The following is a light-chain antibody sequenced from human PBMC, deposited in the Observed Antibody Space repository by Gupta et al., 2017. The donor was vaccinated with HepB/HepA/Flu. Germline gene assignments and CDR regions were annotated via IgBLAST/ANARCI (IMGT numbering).Light chain of an antibody. J-gene: IGLJ1*01. V-gene: IGLV3-21*03. CDR2: DDR. CDR1: NIGSKS. Sequence: SYVLTQPPSVSVAPGKTATITCGENNIGSKSVHWYQQKPGQAPVLVAYDDRDRPLGIPERFSGSNSGNTATLTISRVEAGDEADYYCQVGDGDSDHCVFGTGTKVTVL. CDR3: QVGDGDSDHCV.